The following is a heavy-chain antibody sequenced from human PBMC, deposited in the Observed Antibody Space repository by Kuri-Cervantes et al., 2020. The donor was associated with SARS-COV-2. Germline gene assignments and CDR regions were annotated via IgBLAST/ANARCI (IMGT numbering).Heavy chain of an antibody. D-gene: IGHD6-19*01. CDR1: GGTFSSYA. Sequence: SVKVSCKASGGTFSSYAISWVRQAPGQGLEWMGGIIPIFGTANYAQKFQGRVTITTDESTGTAYMELSSLRSEDTAVYYCATSPGMWLGDWGQGTLVTVSS. V-gene: IGHV1-69*05. J-gene: IGHJ4*02. CDR2: IIPIFGTA. CDR3: ATSPGMWLGD.